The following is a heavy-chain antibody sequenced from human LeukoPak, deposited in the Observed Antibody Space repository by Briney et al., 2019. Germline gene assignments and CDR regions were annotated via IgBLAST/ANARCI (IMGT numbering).Heavy chain of an antibody. CDR1: GFFLAGSGVG. D-gene: IGHD3-10*01. Sequence: SGPTLVKPTQTLTLTCTFSGFFLAGSGVGVAWVRQSPGQALDSLALIYWDDEKLYNPSLESRLTITKDNSKNQVVLTMTNMDPVDTGTYFCARFRYGSGRYFDFWGQGTPVTVSS. CDR2: IYWDDEK. CDR3: ARFRYGSGRYFDF. J-gene: IGHJ4*02. V-gene: IGHV2-5*02.